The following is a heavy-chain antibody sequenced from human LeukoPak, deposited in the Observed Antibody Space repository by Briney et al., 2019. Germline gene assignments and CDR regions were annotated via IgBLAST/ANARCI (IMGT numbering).Heavy chain of an antibody. CDR1: GFSFSSYE. CDR2: ISSSGSTT. CDR3: ARDESRRKSHYNYALDV. V-gene: IGHV3-48*03. Sequence: GGSLRLSCAASGFSFSSYEMNWVRQAPGKGLEWISYISSSGSTTYCADSVKGRFTISRDNARNSLYLQMSSLRAEDTAVYYCARDESRRKSHYNYALDVWGQGTTVTVSS. J-gene: IGHJ6*02.